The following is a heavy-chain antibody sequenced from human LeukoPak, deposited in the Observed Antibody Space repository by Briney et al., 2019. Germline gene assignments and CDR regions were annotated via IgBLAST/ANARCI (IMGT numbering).Heavy chain of an antibody. D-gene: IGHD6-19*01. CDR1: GFTFSGSA. CDR3: TSYSSGWYFH. J-gene: IGHJ4*02. CDR2: IRSKAHSYAT. V-gene: IGHV3-73*01. Sequence: PGGSLRLSCAASGFTFSGSAMHWVRQASGKGLEWIGRIRSKAHSYATAYAASVKGRFTISRDDSENTAYLQMNSLKTEDTAVYYCTSYSSGWYFHWGQGTLVTVSA.